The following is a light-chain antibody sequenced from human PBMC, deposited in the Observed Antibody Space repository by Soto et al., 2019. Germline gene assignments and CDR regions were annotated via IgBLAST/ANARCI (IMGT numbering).Light chain of an antibody. CDR1: TGAVTSGHY. Sequence: QAVVTQEPSLTVSPGGTVTLTCGSSTGAVTSGHYPYWFQQKPGQAPRTLIYDTSNKHSWTPARFSGSLLGGKAALTLSGAQPEDEAEYYCLLSYSGAREVFSGGTKLTVL. CDR3: LLSYSGAREV. V-gene: IGLV7-46*01. J-gene: IGLJ2*01. CDR2: DTS.